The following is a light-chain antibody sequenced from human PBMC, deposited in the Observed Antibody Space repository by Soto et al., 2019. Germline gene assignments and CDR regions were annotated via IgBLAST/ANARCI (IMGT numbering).Light chain of an antibody. Sequence: LTQPASVSGSPGQSITISCTGTSSDVGSYNLVSWYQHHSGKAPKLMVYEGSKRPSGVSNRFSGSKSGNTASLTISGLQAEDEAGYYCCSYAGSSTSVFGTGTKVTVL. CDR3: CSYAGSSTSV. J-gene: IGLJ1*01. CDR2: EGS. V-gene: IGLV2-23*01. CDR1: SSDVGSYNL.